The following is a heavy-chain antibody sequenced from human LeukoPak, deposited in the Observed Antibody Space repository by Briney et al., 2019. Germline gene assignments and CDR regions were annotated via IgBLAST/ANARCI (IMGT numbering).Heavy chain of an antibody. J-gene: IGHJ6*03. CDR3: ARGGQVVVTAISLNYYYYMDV. CDR1: GDSISSGSYY. V-gene: IGHV4-61*02. D-gene: IGHD2-21*02. Sequence: SETLSLTCTVSGDSISSGSYYWSWIRQPAGKGLEWIGRIYTSGSTNYNPSLKSRVTISVDTSKNQFSLKLSSVTAADTAVYYCARGGQVVVTAISLNYYYYMDVWGKGTTVTISS. CDR2: IYTSGST.